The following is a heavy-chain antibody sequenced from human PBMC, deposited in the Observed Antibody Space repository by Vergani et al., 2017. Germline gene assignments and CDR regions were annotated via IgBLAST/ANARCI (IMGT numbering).Heavy chain of an antibody. CDR2: ISFDGTNE. J-gene: IGHJ4*02. CDR3: ARAYSGIRIYYFDY. CDR1: GFALNRHA. Sequence: QVQLVESGGGVVQPGTSLRLSCVVSGFALNRHAMYWVRQAPGKGLEWVVGISFDGTNEYYPDLVKGRFTISRDIAKNTLYLQMNSLRAEDTAVYYCARAYSGIRIYYFDYWGQGTLVTVSS. D-gene: IGHD3-9*01. V-gene: IGHV3-30-3*01.